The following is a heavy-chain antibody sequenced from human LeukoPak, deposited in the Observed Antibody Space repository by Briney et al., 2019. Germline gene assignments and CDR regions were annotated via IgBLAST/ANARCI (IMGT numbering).Heavy chain of an antibody. V-gene: IGHV3-21*01. J-gene: IGHJ6*03. CDR3: ARDGYSSGWIPHDVYYYYYYYMDV. Sequence: TGGSLRLSCAASGFTFSSYWMSWVRQAPGKGLEWVSSISSSSSYIYYADSVKGRFTISRDNAKNSLYLQMNSLRAEDTAVYYCARDGYSSGWIPHDVYYYYYYYMDVWGKGTTVTISS. D-gene: IGHD6-19*01. CDR2: ISSSSSYI. CDR1: GFTFSSYW.